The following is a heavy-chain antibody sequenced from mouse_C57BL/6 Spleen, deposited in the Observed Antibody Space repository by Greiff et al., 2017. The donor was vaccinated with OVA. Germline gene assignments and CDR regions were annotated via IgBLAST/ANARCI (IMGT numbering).Heavy chain of an antibody. CDR1: GFTFSDYY. V-gene: IGHV5-12*01. CDR3: ARQDYGNYVPFAY. Sequence: EVKLVESGGGLVQPGGSLKLSCAVSGFTFSDYYMSWVRQTPEKRLEWVAYIRNGGGSTYYPDSVKGRFTISRDNAKNTLDLQMSRLKSEDTAMDYCARQDYGNYVPFAYWGQGTLVTVSA. D-gene: IGHD2-1*01. CDR2: IRNGGGST. J-gene: IGHJ3*01.